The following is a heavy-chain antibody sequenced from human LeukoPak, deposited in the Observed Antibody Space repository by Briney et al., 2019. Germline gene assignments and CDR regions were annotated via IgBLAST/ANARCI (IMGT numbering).Heavy chain of an antibody. J-gene: IGHJ5*02. Sequence: PSETLSLTCAVSAGSICNSYCRWARQPPGKGLEFIGYISTGGDINYNPSLRSRATMSINPSNNQLSLTLTSVTTADTAVYFCVRGPGRGYDLEPWGQGSLVTVSS. V-gene: IGHV4-4*08. D-gene: IGHD3-22*01. CDR2: ISTGGDI. CDR1: AGSICNSY. CDR3: VRGPGRGYDLEP.